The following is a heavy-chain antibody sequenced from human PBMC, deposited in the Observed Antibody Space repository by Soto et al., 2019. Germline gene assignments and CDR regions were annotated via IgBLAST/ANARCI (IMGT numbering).Heavy chain of an antibody. CDR3: ARDTIYGSGRGYGMDV. J-gene: IGHJ6*02. CDR1: GYTMTSYA. Sequence: ASVKVSCKASGYTMTSYAVHWVRQAPGQRLEWMGWINAGNGNTKYSQKFQGRVTITRDTSASTAYMELSSLRSEDTAVYYCARDTIYGSGRGYGMDVWGQGTTVTVSS. V-gene: IGHV1-3*01. CDR2: INAGNGNT. D-gene: IGHD3-10*01.